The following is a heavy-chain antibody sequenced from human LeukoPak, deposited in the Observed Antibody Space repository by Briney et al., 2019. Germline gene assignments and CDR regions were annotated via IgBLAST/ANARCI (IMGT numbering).Heavy chain of an antibody. CDR1: GFTFSSYW. CDR3: ARDLSFCGGDCPYDAFDI. V-gene: IGHV3-7*01. Sequence: GGSLRLSCAASGFTFSSYWMSWVRQAPGKGLEWVANIKQDGSEKYYVDSVKGRFTISRDNAKNSLHLQMNSLRAEDTAVYYCARDLSFCGGDCPYDAFDIWGQGTMVTVSS. D-gene: IGHD2-21*02. J-gene: IGHJ3*02. CDR2: IKQDGSEK.